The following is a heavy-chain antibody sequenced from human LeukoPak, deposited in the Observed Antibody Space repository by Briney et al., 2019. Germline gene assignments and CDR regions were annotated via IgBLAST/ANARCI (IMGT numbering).Heavy chain of an antibody. Sequence: PSEALSLTCSTSGGSFSDYYWSWVRQTPEKGLEWIGYIFYSGLNNYNPSLKSRVTMSVDTSKNQFSLKLKSVTAADTAVYYCARRGYGSGSYRLDYWGQGTLVTVSS. J-gene: IGHJ4*02. D-gene: IGHD3-10*01. CDR2: IFYSGLN. CDR3: ARRGYGSGSYRLDY. V-gene: IGHV4-59*01. CDR1: GGSFSDYY.